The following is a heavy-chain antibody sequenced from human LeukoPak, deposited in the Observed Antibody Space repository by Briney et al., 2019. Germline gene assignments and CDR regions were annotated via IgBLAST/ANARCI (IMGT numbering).Heavy chain of an antibody. Sequence: PGGSLRLSCAASGFTFSSYEMNWVRQAPGKGLEWVSYISSSGSTIYYADSVKGRFTISRDNSKNTLYLQMGSLRAEDMAVYYCARARGNYYYYYMDVWGKGTTVTVSS. CDR1: GFTFSSYE. CDR2: ISSSGSTI. V-gene: IGHV3-48*03. J-gene: IGHJ6*03. D-gene: IGHD3-10*01. CDR3: ARARGNYYYYYMDV.